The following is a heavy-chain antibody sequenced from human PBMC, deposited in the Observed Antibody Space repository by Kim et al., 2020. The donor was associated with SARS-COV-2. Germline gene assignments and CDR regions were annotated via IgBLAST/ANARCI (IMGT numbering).Heavy chain of an antibody. CDR2: MNPNSGNT. CDR1: GYTFTSYD. V-gene: IGHV1-8*01. Sequence: SVKVSCKASGYTFTSYDINWVRQATGQGLEWMGWMNPNSGNTGYAQKFQGRVTMTRNTSISTAYMELSSLRSEDTAVYYCARGVRGHIVVVIAIRYYYGMDVWGQGTTVTVSS. J-gene: IGHJ6*02. D-gene: IGHD2-21*01. CDR3: ARGVRGHIVVVIAIRYYYGMDV.